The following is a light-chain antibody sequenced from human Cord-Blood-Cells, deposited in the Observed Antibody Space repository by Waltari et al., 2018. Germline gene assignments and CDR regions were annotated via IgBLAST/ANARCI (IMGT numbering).Light chain of an antibody. CDR2: DAS. J-gene: IGKJ1*01. Sequence: TQSPSTLSASVGDRVTITCRASQSISSWLAWYQQKPGNAPKLLIYDASSLESGVPSRFSGSGSGTEFTLTISSLQPDDFATYYCQQYNSYSRTFGQGTKVEIK. V-gene: IGKV1-5*01. CDR3: QQYNSYSRT. CDR1: QSISSW.